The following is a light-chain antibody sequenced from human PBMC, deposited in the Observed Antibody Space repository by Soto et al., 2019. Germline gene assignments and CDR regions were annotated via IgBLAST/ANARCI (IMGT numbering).Light chain of an antibody. CDR1: QGIRKD. Sequence: IQMTQSPSSLSASLGDRVTMTCRASQGIRKDLAWYQHKPGRTPELLIHAASRLQSGVPSRFSGSGSGTDFTLTINRLQAEDFATYYCQQAYSFPITFGQGTRLEI. V-gene: IGKV1-12*01. J-gene: IGKJ5*01. CDR2: AAS. CDR3: QQAYSFPIT.